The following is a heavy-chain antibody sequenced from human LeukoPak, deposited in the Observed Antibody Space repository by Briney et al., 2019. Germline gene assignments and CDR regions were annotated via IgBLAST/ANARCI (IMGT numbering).Heavy chain of an antibody. CDR1: GFNFSNYA. CDR2: ISGSGGGT. D-gene: IGHD3-22*01. CDR3: AKDSVQDSAYLDAFDI. V-gene: IGHV3-23*01. Sequence: GGFLRLSCAASGFNFSNYAMSWVRQAPGKGLEWVSGISGSGGGTYYADSVKGRFTISRDSSKNTLYLQMNSLRAEDAAVYYCAKDSVQDSAYLDAFDIWGQGTMVTVSS. J-gene: IGHJ3*02.